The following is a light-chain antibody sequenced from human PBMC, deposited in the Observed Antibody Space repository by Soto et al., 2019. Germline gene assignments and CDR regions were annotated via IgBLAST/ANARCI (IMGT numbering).Light chain of an antibody. V-gene: IGKV3-11*01. J-gene: IGKJ5*01. CDR1: QSVSTF. Sequence: EIVLTQSPATLSLSPGERAILSCRASQSVSTFLAWFQQKPGQPPRLLIYNASNRTTGIPARFSGSGSGTDFTLTITRLEPEDFAVYYCQLYGRSITFGQGTRLEI. CDR3: QLYGRSIT. CDR2: NAS.